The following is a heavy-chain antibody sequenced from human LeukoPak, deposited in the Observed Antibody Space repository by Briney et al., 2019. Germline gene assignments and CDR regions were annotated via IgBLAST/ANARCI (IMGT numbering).Heavy chain of an antibody. Sequence: GGSLRLSCAASGFTFSRFNMNWVRQAPGKGLEWVSYISSSSSTTYHADSVKGRFTISRDNAKNSLYLQMNSLRAEDTAVYYCASDVVGGTTNYWGQGTLVTVSS. CDR3: ASDVVGGTTNY. CDR2: ISSSSSTT. J-gene: IGHJ4*02. CDR1: GFTFSRFN. D-gene: IGHD1-26*01. V-gene: IGHV3-48*01.